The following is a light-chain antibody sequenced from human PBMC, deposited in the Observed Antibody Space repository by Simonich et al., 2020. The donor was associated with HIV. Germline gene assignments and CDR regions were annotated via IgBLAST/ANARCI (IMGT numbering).Light chain of an antibody. CDR1: RGVLYSSNNKNY. CDR2: WAS. V-gene: IGKV4-1*01. J-gene: IGKJ1*01. CDR3: QQYYSTPPT. Sequence: DIVMTQSPESLAVSLGERGTINCKSSRGVLYSSNNKNYLAWYQQKPGQPPKLLIYWASTREAGVPDRFSASGSVTDFTLTISSLQAEDVAVYYCQQYYSTPPTFGQGTKVEIK.